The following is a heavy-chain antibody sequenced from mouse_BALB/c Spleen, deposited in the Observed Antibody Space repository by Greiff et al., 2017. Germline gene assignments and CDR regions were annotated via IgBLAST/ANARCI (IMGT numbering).Heavy chain of an antibody. J-gene: IGHJ3*01. CDR3: ARGWHDGYYPAWFAY. Sequence: LQESGPELVKPGASVKISCKASGYTFTDYYINWVKQKPGQGLEWIGWIYPGSGNTKYNEKFKGKATLTVDTSSSTAYMQLSSLTSEDTAVYFCARGWHDGYYPAWFAYWGQGTLVTVSA. CDR2: IYPGSGNT. CDR1: GYTFTDYY. V-gene: IGHV1-84*02. D-gene: IGHD2-3*01.